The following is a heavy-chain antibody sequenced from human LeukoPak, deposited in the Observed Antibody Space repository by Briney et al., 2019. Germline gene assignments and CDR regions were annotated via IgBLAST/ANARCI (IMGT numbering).Heavy chain of an antibody. CDR2: IYYSGST. V-gene: IGHV4-39*01. Sequence: SETLSLTCTVSGGSISSSSYYWGWIRQPPGKGLEWIGSIYYSGSTYYNPSLKSRVTISVDTSKNQFSLKLSSVTAADTAVYYCARLITMIENEGQWDYWGQGTLVTVSS. CDR3: ARLITMIENEGQWDY. CDR1: GGSISSSSYY. J-gene: IGHJ4*02. D-gene: IGHD3-22*01.